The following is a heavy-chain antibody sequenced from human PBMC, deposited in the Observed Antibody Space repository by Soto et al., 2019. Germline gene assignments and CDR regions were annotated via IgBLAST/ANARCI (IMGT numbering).Heavy chain of an antibody. CDR3: ARGGHYDFWSGYYSGYYYYYYMDV. V-gene: IGHV4-59*08. Sequence: QVQLQESGPGLVKPSETLSLTCTVSGGSISSYYWSWIRQPPGKGLEWIGYIYYSGSTNYNPSLKSRVTRSEDTSKNQFSLKLSSVTAADTAVYYCARGGHYDFWSGYYSGYYYYYYMDVWGKGTTVTVSS. D-gene: IGHD3-3*01. CDR2: IYYSGST. J-gene: IGHJ6*03. CDR1: GGSISSYY.